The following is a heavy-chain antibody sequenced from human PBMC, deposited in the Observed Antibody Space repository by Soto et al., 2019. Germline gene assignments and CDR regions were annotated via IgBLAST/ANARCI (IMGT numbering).Heavy chain of an antibody. D-gene: IGHD3-9*01. J-gene: IGHJ6*02. CDR2: IDPSDSYT. CDR1: GYSFTSYW. V-gene: IGHV5-10-1*01. Sequence: PGESLKISCKGSGYSFTSYWISWVRQMPGKGLEWMGRIDPSDSYTNYSPSFQGHVTISADKSISTAYLQWSSLKASDTAMYYCATRTITYYDILTGYYRAYYYYGMDVWGQGTTVTVSS. CDR3: ATRTITYYDILTGYYRAYYYYGMDV.